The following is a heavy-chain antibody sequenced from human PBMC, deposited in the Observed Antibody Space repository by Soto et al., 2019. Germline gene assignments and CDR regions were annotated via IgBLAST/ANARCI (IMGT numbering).Heavy chain of an antibody. D-gene: IGHD3-16*01. Sequence: PSKTLSLTCTVSGGSISSGGYYWSWIRQHPGKGLEWIGYIYYSGSTYYNPSLKSRVTISVDTSKNQFSLKLSSVTAADTAVYYCARAQYDYVWGSPPDHYFDYWGQGTLVTVSS. V-gene: IGHV4-31*03. J-gene: IGHJ4*02. CDR3: ARAQYDYVWGSPPDHYFDY. CDR2: IYYSGST. CDR1: GGSISSGGYY.